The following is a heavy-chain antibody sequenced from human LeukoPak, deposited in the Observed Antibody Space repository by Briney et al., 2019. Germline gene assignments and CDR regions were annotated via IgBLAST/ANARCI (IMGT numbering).Heavy chain of an antibody. J-gene: IGHJ4*02. CDR2: INPSGGST. CDR1: GYTFTSYY. Sequence: ASVKDSCKASGYTFTSYYMHWVRQAPGQGLEWMGIINPSGGSTSYAQKFQGRVTVTRDTSTSTVHMELSGLRSEDTAVYYCARDQEGFDYWGQGTLVTVSS. CDR3: ARDQEGFDY. V-gene: IGHV1-46*01.